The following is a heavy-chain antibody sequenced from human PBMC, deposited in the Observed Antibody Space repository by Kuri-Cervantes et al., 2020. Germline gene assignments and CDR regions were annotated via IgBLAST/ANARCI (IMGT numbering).Heavy chain of an antibody. CDR2: ISSSGSTT. CDR1: GFTFSSYE. D-gene: IGHD6-13*01. V-gene: IGHV3-48*03. Sequence: GGSLRLSCAASGFTFSSYEMNWVRQAPGKGLEWVSYISSSGSTTYYADSVKGRFTISRDNSKNTLYLQMNSLRAEDTAVYYCARSGAATKSVTRDYFDYWGQGTLVTVSS. J-gene: IGHJ4*02. CDR3: ARSGAATKSVTRDYFDY.